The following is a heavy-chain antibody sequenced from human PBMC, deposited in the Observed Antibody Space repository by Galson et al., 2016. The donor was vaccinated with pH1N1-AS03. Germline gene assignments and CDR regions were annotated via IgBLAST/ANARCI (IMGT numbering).Heavy chain of an antibody. CDR3: ARSNYYFDS. CDR2: INPDGSPT. J-gene: IGHJ4*02. Sequence: SLRLSCAASGFSFGAYWMQWVRHAPGKGLVSVSRINPDGSPTNYADSVKGRFTISRDNAKNTLFLQMNSLRAEDTAVYYCARSNYYFDSWGQGTLVTVSS. D-gene: IGHD5-24*01. CDR1: GFSFGAYW. V-gene: IGHV3-74*01.